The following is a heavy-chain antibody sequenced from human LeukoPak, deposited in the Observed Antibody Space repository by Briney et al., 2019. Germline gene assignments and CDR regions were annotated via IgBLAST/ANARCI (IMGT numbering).Heavy chain of an antibody. V-gene: IGHV4-59*01. CDR1: GGSISSYY. CDR3: ARGLRDGYNYHYYYYIDV. CDR2: IYYSGST. Sequence: SETLSLTCTVSGGSISSYYWSWIRQPPGKGLEWLGYIYYSGSTNYNPSLKSRVTISVDTSKNQFSLKLSSVTAADTAVYYCARGLRDGYNYHYYYYIDVWGKGTTVTISS. J-gene: IGHJ6*03. D-gene: IGHD5-24*01.